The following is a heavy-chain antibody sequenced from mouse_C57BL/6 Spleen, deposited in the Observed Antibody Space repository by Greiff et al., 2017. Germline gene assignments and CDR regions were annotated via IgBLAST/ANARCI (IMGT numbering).Heavy chain of an antibody. J-gene: IGHJ4*01. CDR3: ARAPISYAMDY. CDR2: ISYDGSN. CDR1: GYSITSGYY. V-gene: IGHV3-6*01. Sequence: EVKLQESGPGLVKPSQSLSLTCSVTGYSITSGYYWNWIRQFPGNKLEWMGYISYDGSNNYNPSLKNRISITRDTSKNQFFLKLNSVTTEDTATYYCARAPISYAMDYWGQGTSVTVSS.